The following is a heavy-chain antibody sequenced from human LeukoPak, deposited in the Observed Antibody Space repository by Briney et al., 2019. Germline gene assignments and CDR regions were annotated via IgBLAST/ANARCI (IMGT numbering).Heavy chain of an antibody. CDR2: ISGSGGST. D-gene: IGHD2/OR15-2a*01. J-gene: IGHJ4*02. V-gene: IGHV3-23*01. Sequence: GGSLRLSCAASGFTFSSYAMSWARQAPGKGLEWVSAISGSGGSTYYADSVKGRFTISRDNSKNTLYLQMDSLRAEDTAVYYCAKAVLRHFDYWGQGTLVTVSS. CDR3: AKAVLRHFDY. CDR1: GFTFSSYA.